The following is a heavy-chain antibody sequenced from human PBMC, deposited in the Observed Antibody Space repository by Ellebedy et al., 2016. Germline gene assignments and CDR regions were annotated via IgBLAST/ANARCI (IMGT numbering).Heavy chain of an antibody. J-gene: IGHJ2*01. CDR2: ISSSSTYI. V-gene: IGHV3-21*01. CDR1: GFTFSSYI. D-gene: IGHD2-15*01. CDR3: ARDGGYCSGGNCYPWYFDL. Sequence: GESLKISXASSGFTFSSYIINWVRQAPGKGLDVVSSISSSSTYIYYADSMKGRVSISRDNARNSLFLQMSSLRAEDTAVYYCARDGGYCSGGNCYPWYFDLWGRGTLVTVSS.